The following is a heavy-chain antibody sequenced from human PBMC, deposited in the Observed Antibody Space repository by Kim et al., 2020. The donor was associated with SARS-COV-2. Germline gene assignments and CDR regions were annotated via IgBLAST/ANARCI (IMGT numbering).Heavy chain of an antibody. D-gene: IGHD3-3*01. CDR1: GYTLTELS. Sequence: ASVKVSCKVSGYTLTELSMHWVRQAPGKGLEWMGGFDPEDGETIYAQKFQGRVTMTEDTSTDTAYMELSILRSEDTAVYYCATSPGVWSGYYANWFDPWGQGTLVTVSS. V-gene: IGHV1-24*01. J-gene: IGHJ5*02. CDR2: FDPEDGET. CDR3: ATSPGVWSGYYANWFDP.